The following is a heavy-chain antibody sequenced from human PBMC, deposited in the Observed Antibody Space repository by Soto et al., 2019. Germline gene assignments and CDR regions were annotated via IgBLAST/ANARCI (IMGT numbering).Heavy chain of an antibody. CDR2: IYYSGST. Sequence: QVQLQESGPGLVKPSQTLSLTCTVSGASISSGGHYWSWIRQHPGKGLEWIGYIYYSGSTYYNPSLNSGGIISVDTFKEPFYPELNSVNAAGTGGYYRAGRSVVPSPGFGPWGQGTLVTVSS. D-gene: IGHD2-15*01. J-gene: IGHJ5*01. CDR3: AGRSVVPSPGFGP. V-gene: IGHV4-31*03. CDR1: GASISSGGHY.